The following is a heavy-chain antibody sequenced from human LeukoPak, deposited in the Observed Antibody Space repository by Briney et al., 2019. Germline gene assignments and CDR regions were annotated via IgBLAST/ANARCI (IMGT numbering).Heavy chain of an antibody. Sequence: GGSLRLSCAASGFTFSSYGMHWVRQAPGKGLEWVAVISYDGSNKYYADSVKGRFTISRDNSKNTLYLQMNSLRAEDTAVYYCSYSSSPPSGFDYWGQGTLVTVSS. CDR2: ISYDGSNK. V-gene: IGHV3-30*03. J-gene: IGHJ4*02. CDR3: SYSSSPPSGFDY. CDR1: GFTFSSYG. D-gene: IGHD6-13*01.